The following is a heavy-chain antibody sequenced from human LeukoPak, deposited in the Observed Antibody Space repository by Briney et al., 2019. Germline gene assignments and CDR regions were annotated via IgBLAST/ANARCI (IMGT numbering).Heavy chain of an antibody. CDR1: GFTFSSYW. D-gene: IGHD5-18*01. Sequence: GGSLRLSCAASGFTFSSYWMSWVRQAPGKGLEWVANIKQDGSEKYYVDSVKGRFTISRDNAKNSLYLQTNSLRAEDTAVYYCARLYRYGMRYYFDYWGQGTLVTVSS. CDR2: IKQDGSEK. J-gene: IGHJ4*02. V-gene: IGHV3-7*01. CDR3: ARLYRYGMRYYFDY.